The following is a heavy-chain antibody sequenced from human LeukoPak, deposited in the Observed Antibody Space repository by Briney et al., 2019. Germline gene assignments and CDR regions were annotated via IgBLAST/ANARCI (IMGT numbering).Heavy chain of an antibody. D-gene: IGHD2-21*02. J-gene: IGHJ4*02. CDR2: ISAYSGNT. CDR1: GYTFTSYG. Sequence: ASVKVSRKASGYTFTSYGISWVRQAPGQGLEWMAWISAYSGNTEYAENIQGRVTMTTDTSTGTAYMELRSLRSDDTAVYYCARDAVSTVTAGGIDYWGQGTLVTVSS. CDR3: ARDAVSTVTAGGIDY. V-gene: IGHV1-18*01.